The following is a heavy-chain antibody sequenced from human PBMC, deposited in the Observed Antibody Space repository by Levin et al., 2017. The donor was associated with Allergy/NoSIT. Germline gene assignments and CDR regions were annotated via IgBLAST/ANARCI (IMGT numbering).Heavy chain of an antibody. J-gene: IGHJ4*02. D-gene: IGHD5-12*01. V-gene: IGHV3-23*01. CDR1: AFTFSSYA. CDR3: AKDDSGYDSWGGPFDY. Sequence: GGSLRLSCAASAFTFSSYAMSWVRQAPGKGLEWVSAIIGSGGYTYYADSVKGRFTISRDNSKNTLYLQMNSLRAEDTAVYYCAKDDSGYDSWGGPFDYWGQGTLVTVSS. CDR2: IIGSGGYT.